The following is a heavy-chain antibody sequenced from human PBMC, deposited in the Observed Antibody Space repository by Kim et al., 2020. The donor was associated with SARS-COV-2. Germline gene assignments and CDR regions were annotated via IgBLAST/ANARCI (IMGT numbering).Heavy chain of an antibody. V-gene: IGHV3-9*01. D-gene: IGHD6-13*01. CDR3: AKEGSSSWYYFDY. Sequence: GYADSVKGRFTISRDNAKNSLYLQMNRLRAEDTALYYCAKEGSSSWYYFDYWGQGTLVTVSS. J-gene: IGHJ4*02.